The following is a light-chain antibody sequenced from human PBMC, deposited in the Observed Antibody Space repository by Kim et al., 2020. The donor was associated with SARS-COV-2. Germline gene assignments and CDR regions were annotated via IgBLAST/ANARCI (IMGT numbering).Light chain of an antibody. CDR2: AAS. V-gene: IGKV1-9*01. J-gene: IGKJ4*01. CDR3: QQLNSYPLT. CDR1: QGINSY. Sequence: ASVGDRVPCTCRASQGINSYLAGYQQKSGKAPKLLIYAASTLQGGVPSRFSGSGSGTEFTLTISSLQPEDFATYSCQQLNSYPLTFGGGTKVDIK.